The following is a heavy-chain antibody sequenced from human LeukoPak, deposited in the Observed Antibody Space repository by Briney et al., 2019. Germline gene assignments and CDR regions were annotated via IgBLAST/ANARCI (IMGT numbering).Heavy chain of an antibody. D-gene: IGHD2-2*01. CDR2: VSAYNGDT. CDR1: GYSFSTYA. V-gene: IGHV1-18*01. Sequence: RASVKVSCKASGYSFSTYAIAWVRQAPGQGLEWMGWVSAYNGDTNYAQKVQGRVTMTTDTFTSTAYLELRSLRSDDTAVYYCAKTLPGRPFFDYWGQGTLVTVSS. J-gene: IGHJ4*01. CDR3: AKTLPGRPFFDY.